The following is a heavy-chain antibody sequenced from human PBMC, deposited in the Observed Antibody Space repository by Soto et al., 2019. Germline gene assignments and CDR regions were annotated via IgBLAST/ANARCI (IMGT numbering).Heavy chain of an antibody. D-gene: IGHD2-8*01. CDR1: GFTFSSYS. CDR2: ISSSSSYI. Sequence: GGSLRLSCAASGFTFSSYSMNWVRQAPGKGLEWVSSISSSSSYIYYADSVKGRFTISRDNAKNSLYLQMNSLRAEDTAVYYCARMEEYCTNGVCYLNWFDPWGQGTLVTVSS. J-gene: IGHJ5*02. CDR3: ARMEEYCTNGVCYLNWFDP. V-gene: IGHV3-21*01.